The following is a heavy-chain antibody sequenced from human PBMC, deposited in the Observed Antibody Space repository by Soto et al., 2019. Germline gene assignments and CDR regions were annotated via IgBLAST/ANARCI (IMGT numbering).Heavy chain of an antibody. CDR1: GDSVSRNGAA. J-gene: IGHJ6*02. Sequence: KQSQTLSLTCAISGDSVSRNGAAWNWIRQSPSRGLEWLGRTYYRSKWYNDYAIFVKSRITINPDTSKNHFALQLNSVTPEDTAVYYCATMGTGSGTGCVSAAGIPHFCGMDVWGPGTTVTVSS. D-gene: IGHD6-13*01. CDR2: TYYRSKWYN. V-gene: IGHV6-1*01. CDR3: ATMGTGSGTGCVSAAGIPHFCGMDV.